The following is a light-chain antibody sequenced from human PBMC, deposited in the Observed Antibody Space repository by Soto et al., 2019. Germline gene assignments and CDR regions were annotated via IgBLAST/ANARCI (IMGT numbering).Light chain of an antibody. CDR1: QSVSNN. Sequence: EIVMTQSPATLSVSPGERATLSCRASQSVSNNLAWYQQKPGQAPRLLIYGASTRATGLPARFSGSGSGTEFTLTISSLQSEDFAVYYCQQYNNWPRGTFGGGTKLEIK. J-gene: IGKJ4*01. CDR3: QQYNNWPRGT. V-gene: IGKV3-15*01. CDR2: GAS.